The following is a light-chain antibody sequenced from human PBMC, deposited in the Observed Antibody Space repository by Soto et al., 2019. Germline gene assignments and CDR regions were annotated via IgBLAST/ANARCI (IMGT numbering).Light chain of an antibody. CDR2: DND. CDR3: GTWDTSLFVWM. J-gene: IGLJ3*02. Sequence: QSALTQPPSVSAAPGQKVIISCSGSDSNIGKNYVSWYQHFPGTAPKLLIYDNDKRPAGIPDRFSGSRSDTSATLGITGLQTGDEADYYCGTWDTSLFVWMFGGGTQLTVL. CDR1: DSNIGKNY. V-gene: IGLV1-51*01.